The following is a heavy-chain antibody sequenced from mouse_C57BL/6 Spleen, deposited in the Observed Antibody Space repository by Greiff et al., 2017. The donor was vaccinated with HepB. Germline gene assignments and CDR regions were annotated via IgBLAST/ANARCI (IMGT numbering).Heavy chain of an antibody. CDR1: GFTFSSYT. Sequence: EVQRVESGGGLVKPGGSLKLSCAASGFTFSSYTMSWVRQTPEKRLEWVATISGGGGNTYYPDSVKGRFTISRDNAKNTLYLQMSSLRSEDTALYYCARQAPYSNYAYFDYWGQGTTLTVSS. V-gene: IGHV5-9*01. D-gene: IGHD2-5*01. CDR2: ISGGGGNT. J-gene: IGHJ2*01. CDR3: ARQAPYSNYAYFDY.